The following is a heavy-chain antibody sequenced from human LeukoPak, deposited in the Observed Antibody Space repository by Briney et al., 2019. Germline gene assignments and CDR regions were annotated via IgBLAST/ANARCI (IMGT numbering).Heavy chain of an antibody. CDR1: GFTFSDAW. Sequence: GGSLRLSCAASGFTFSDAWMTWVRQAPGKGLEWVGRIRSKTDGGTTEYAAPVEGRFTISRDDSKNMLYLQMSSLKTEDTAVYYCAKHNYGVVSIQHWGQGTLVTVSS. CDR3: AKHNYGVVSIQH. D-gene: IGHD3-3*01. CDR2: IRSKTDGGTT. J-gene: IGHJ1*01. V-gene: IGHV3-15*01.